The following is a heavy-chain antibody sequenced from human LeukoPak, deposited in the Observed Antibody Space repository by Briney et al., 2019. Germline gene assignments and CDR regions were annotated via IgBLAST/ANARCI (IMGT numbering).Heavy chain of an antibody. J-gene: IGHJ4*02. CDR1: GYSFRTYG. D-gene: IGHD3-16*01. CDR2: ISAKDGNT. CDR3: ARGTQYEYLWGSNTSSDI. Sequence: ASVKVSCKASGYSFRTYGISWVRQAPGQGLEWMGWISAKDGNTTYAQRFQDRVIMTTDTSTSTVYMELRSLTSDDTAVYYCARGTQYEYLWGSNTSSDIWGQGTRVTVSS. V-gene: IGHV1-18*01.